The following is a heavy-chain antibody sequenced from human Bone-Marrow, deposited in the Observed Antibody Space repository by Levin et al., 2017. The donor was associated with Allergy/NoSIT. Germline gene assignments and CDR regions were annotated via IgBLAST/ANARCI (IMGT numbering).Heavy chain of an antibody. Sequence: GGSLRLSCVASGFTLSHYAMSWVRQAPGKGLEWVSGSSGSGTSTYYVDSVKGRLTMSRDNSENTVYLQMSSLTPDDTAVYYCAKGWRVGAITHHESWGQGTLVTVSS. D-gene: IGHD1-26*01. CDR1: GFTLSHYA. V-gene: IGHV3-23*01. J-gene: IGHJ5*02. CDR2: SSGSGTST. CDR3: AKGWRVGAITHHES.